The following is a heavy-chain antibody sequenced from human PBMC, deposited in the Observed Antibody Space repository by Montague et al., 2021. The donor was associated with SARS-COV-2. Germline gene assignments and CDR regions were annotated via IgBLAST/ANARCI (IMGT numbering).Heavy chain of an antibody. CDR1: GDSITNNYY. CDR2: IYHSGTT. D-gene: IGHD2-21*01. CDR3: ARRHIVASNRALDY. Sequence: SETLSLTCTVSGDSITNNYYWGWIRQPPGKGLEWIGAIYHSGTTYYNPSLKSRVTISVDTSNNKFSLKLTSVTAADTAVYYCARRHIVASNRALDYWGQGTLVTVSS. J-gene: IGHJ4*02. V-gene: IGHV4-38-2*02.